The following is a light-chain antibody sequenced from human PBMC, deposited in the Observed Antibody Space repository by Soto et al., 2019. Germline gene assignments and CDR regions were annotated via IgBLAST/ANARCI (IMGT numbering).Light chain of an antibody. CDR2: RAS. V-gene: IGKV3-20*01. CDR1: QSVSSSY. J-gene: IGKJ4*01. CDR3: QQYGSVPLT. Sequence: EIVLTQSPGTLSLSPGEMATLSCGASQSVSSSYLAWYQQKPGQAPRILIYRASSRATGIPDRFSGSGSGADFTLTISRLEPEDFAVYYCQQYGSVPLTFGGGTKVEIK.